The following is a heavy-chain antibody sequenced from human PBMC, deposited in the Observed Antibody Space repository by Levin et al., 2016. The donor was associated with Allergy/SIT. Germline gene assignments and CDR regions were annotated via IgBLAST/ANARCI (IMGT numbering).Heavy chain of an antibody. V-gene: IGHV4-31*02. CDR2: IYYSGST. J-gene: IGHJ2*01. CDR3: ARAPYGDYRKPRPASPGSAGDLHWYFDL. Sequence: WIRQPPGKGLEWIGYIYYSGSTYYNPSLKSRVTISVDTSKNQFSLKLSSVTAADTAVYYCARAPYGDYRKPRPASPGSAGDLHWYFDLWGRGTLVTVSS. D-gene: IGHD4-17*01.